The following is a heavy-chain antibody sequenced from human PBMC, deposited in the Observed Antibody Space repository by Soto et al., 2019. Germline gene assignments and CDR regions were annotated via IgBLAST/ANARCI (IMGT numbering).Heavy chain of an antibody. J-gene: IGHJ4*02. Sequence: EMQLVESGGGLVQPGGSLKLSCAASGFAFSGSAIHWVRQASGKGLEWVGRIRSKAYNYATPYAASVKGRFTISRDDSKNTAYLQMNSLKSEDTAVYYCAVGVKGDFDYWGQGTLVTVSS. V-gene: IGHV3-73*02. D-gene: IGHD1-26*01. CDR3: AVGVKGDFDY. CDR1: GFAFSGSA. CDR2: IRSKAYNYAT.